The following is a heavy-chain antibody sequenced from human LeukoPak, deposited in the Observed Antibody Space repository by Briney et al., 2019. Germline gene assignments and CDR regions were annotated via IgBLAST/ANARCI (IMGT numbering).Heavy chain of an antibody. CDR2: INHSGST. D-gene: IGHD5-12*01. V-gene: IGHV4-34*01. Sequence: SETLSLTCAVYGGSFSGYYWSWIRQPPGKGLEWIGEINHSGSTNYNPSLKSRVTISVDTSKNQFSLKLSSVTAADTAVYYCARGRRLRPSSRNYYYYMDVWGKGTTVTVSS. CDR1: GGSFSGYY. CDR3: ARGRRLRPSSRNYYYYMDV. J-gene: IGHJ6*03.